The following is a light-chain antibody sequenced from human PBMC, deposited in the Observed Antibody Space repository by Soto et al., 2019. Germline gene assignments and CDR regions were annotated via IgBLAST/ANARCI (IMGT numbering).Light chain of an antibody. CDR2: GAS. Sequence: EIVLTQSPGTVSLSPGERATLSCRASQSVSSNYLAWYQQRPGQAPRLLIYGASSRATGIPDRFSGSGSGTDFTLTISRLEPEDFAVYYCQQYVSSPWTFGQGTKVEFK. J-gene: IGKJ1*01. CDR3: QQYVSSPWT. CDR1: QSVSSNY. V-gene: IGKV3-20*01.